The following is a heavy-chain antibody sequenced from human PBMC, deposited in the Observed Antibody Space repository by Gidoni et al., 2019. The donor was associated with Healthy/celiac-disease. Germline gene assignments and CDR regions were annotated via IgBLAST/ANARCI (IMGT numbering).Heavy chain of an antibody. CDR2: IYTSGST. CDR3: ARDWGPIAAAGPWFNWFDP. Sequence: QVQLQESGPGLVKPSETLSLTCTVSGGSISSYYWSWIRQPAGKGLEWIGRIYTSGSTNYNPPLKSRVTMSVDTSKNQFSLKLSSVTAADTAVYYCARDWGPIAAAGPWFNWFDPWGQGTLVTVSS. J-gene: IGHJ5*02. D-gene: IGHD6-13*01. CDR1: GGSISSYY. V-gene: IGHV4-4*07.